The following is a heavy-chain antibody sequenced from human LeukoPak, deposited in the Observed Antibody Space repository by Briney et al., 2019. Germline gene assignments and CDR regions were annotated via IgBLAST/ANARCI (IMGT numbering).Heavy chain of an antibody. CDR3: AKERTPVTYYFDY. CDR2: ISGSGGST. V-gene: IGHV3-23*01. J-gene: IGHJ4*02. Sequence: PGGPLLLSCAAAGFTFSSYARSGGRRAPGKGGGGGSAISGSGGSTYYAASGKGRLTISRDKCKNTRYLQMNSLRAEDTAVYYCAKERTPVTYYFDYGGQGPLATFSS. D-gene: IGHD4-17*01. CDR1: GFTFSSYA.